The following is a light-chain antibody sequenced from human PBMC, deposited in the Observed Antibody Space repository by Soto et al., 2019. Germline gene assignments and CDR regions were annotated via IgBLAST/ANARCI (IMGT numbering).Light chain of an antibody. CDR2: EVS. Sequence: QSALTQPASVSGSPGQSITIXCTGTSSDVGGYNYVSWYQQHPGKAPKLMIYEVSNRPSGVSNRFSGSKSGNTASLTISGLQAEDEADYYCSSYTSGSTWVFGGGTKLTVL. J-gene: IGLJ3*02. CDR1: SSDVGGYNY. CDR3: SSYTSGSTWV. V-gene: IGLV2-14*01.